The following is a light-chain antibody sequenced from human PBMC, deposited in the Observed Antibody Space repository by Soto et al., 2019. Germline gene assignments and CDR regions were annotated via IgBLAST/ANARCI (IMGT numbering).Light chain of an antibody. CDR3: QQCSSWPRT. J-gene: IGKJ2*02. CDR2: WAS. Sequence: DIVMTQSPDSLAVSLGERATINCKSSQSVLYSSNNKNYLAWYQQKPGQPPKLLIYWASTRESGVPDRFRGSGSGTDFTLTISSLQAEDVAVYYCQQCSSWPRTFGQGTKVDIK. V-gene: IGKV4-1*01. CDR1: QSVLYSSNNKNY.